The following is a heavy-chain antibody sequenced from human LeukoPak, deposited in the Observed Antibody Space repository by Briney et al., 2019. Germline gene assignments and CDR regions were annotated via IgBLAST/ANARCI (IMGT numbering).Heavy chain of an antibody. J-gene: IGHJ4*02. CDR1: GGSISSSSYY. Sequence: SETLSLTCTVSGGSISSSSYYWGWIRQPPGKGLEWIGSIYYSGSTYYNPSLKSRVTISVDTSKNQFSLKVNPVTAADTAFYYCARVLTAAGLDFWGQGILVTVSS. CDR3: ARVLTAAGLDF. D-gene: IGHD6-25*01. CDR2: IYYSGST. V-gene: IGHV4-39*07.